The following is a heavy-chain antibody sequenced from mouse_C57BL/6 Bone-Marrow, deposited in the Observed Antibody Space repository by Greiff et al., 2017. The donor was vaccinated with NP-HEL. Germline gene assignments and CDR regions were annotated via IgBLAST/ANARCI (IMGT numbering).Heavy chain of an antibody. D-gene: IGHD1-1*01. J-gene: IGHJ3*01. CDR1: GYTFTSYG. Sequence: QVQLQQSGAELARPGASVKLSCKASGYTFTSYGISWVKQRTGQGLEWIGEIYPRSGNTYYNEKFKGKATLTVAKSSSTAYLELRSLTSEDSAVYVCARGPHYYGSSSWFAYWGQGTLVTVSA. CDR2: IYPRSGNT. V-gene: IGHV1-81*01. CDR3: ARGPHYYGSSSWFAY.